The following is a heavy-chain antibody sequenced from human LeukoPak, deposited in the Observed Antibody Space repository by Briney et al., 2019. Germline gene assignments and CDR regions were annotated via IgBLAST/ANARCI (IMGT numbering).Heavy chain of an antibody. CDR2: ISSSGSTI. Sequence: PGGSLRLSCAASGFTFRSYEMNWVRQAPGRGLEWVSYISSSGSTIYYADSVKGRFTISRDNAKNSLYLQMNSLRAEDTAVYYCARDYVWGSDRYTDYWGQGTLVTVSS. CDR1: GFTFRSYE. D-gene: IGHD3-16*02. CDR3: ARDYVWGSDRYTDY. V-gene: IGHV3-48*03. J-gene: IGHJ4*02.